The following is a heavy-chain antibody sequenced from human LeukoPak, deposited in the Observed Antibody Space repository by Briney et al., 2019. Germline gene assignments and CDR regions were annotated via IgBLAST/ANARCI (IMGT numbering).Heavy chain of an antibody. CDR2: IYYSGST. Sequence: RASETLSLTCTVSGGSISSYYWSWIRQTPGKGLEWIGYIYYSGSTNFNPSLKSRVTISVDTSKNQFSLKLSSVTAADTAVYYCATLTGGDDAFDIWGQGTMVTVSS. J-gene: IGHJ3*02. CDR3: ATLTGGDDAFDI. D-gene: IGHD4-23*01. CDR1: GGSISSYY. V-gene: IGHV4-59*01.